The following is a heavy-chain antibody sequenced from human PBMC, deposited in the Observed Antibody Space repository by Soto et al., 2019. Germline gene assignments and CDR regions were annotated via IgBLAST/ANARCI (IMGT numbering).Heavy chain of an antibody. D-gene: IGHD3-3*01. CDR1: GGSVNGYY. J-gene: IGHJ5*02. CDR2: INHTGGT. Sequence: PSETLSLTCTVYGGSVNGYYWNWIRQPPGKGLEWIGEINHTGGTHYNPSIKSRVTMSVDTSKNQFSLRLSSVTAPDTAIYYCATRISVFGLLIPPFDPWGQGTQVTVSS. CDR3: ATRISVFGLLIPPFDP. V-gene: IGHV4-34*01.